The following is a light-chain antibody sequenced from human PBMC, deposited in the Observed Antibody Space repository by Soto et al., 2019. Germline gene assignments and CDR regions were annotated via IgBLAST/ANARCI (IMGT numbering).Light chain of an antibody. CDR3: QQYGSSPWT. CDR2: GAS. CDR1: QSVSGSD. V-gene: IGKV3-20*01. Sequence: EIVLTQSPATLSLSPGERATLSCRASQSVSGSDLAWYQQKPGQAPRLLIYGASSRATGISDRFSGSGSGTDFLLTSSRLEPEDVAVYFCQQYGSSPWTFGQGTRVDIK. J-gene: IGKJ1*01.